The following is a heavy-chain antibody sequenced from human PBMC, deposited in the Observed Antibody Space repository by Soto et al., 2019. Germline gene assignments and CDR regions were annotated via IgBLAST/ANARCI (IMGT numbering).Heavy chain of an antibody. D-gene: IGHD3-10*01. Sequence: ESLKISCTSAGDSFTRYWISWVRQMPGKGLEWMGRIDPSDSYTNYSPSFQGHATISADKSISTAYLQWSSLKASDTAMYYCARPYYYGSGSYSYWGQGTLVTVSS. J-gene: IGHJ4*02. CDR2: IDPSDSYT. CDR1: GDSFTRYW. CDR3: ARPYYYGSGSYSY. V-gene: IGHV5-10-1*01.